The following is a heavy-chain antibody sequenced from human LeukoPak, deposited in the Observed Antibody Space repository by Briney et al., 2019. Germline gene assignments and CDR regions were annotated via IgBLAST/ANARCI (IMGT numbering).Heavy chain of an antibody. D-gene: IGHD6-13*01. Sequence: PGGSLRLSCAASGFTFSDYYMSWIRQAPGKGLEWVSYTSSSGSTKYYADSVKGRFTISRDNAKNSLYLQMNSLRAEDTAVYYCARGIGSSSWPLALWGQGTLVIVSS. V-gene: IGHV3-11*04. CDR2: TSSSGSTK. CDR3: ARGIGSSSWPLAL. CDR1: GFTFSDYY. J-gene: IGHJ4*02.